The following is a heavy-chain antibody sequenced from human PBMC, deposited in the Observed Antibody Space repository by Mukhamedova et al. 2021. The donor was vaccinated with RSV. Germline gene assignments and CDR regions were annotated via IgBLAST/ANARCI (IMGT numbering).Heavy chain of an antibody. CDR3: AKGLYSYDSSGYFLFDH. D-gene: IGHD3-22*01. CDR2: ISPSAGST. Sequence: QTPGKGLEWVSTISPSAGSTHYADSVEGRFTISRDNSKSTLCLQMNSLRAEDTAEYFCAKGLYSYDSSGYFLFDHWGQGTLVTVS. J-gene: IGHJ4*02. V-gene: IGHV3-23*01.